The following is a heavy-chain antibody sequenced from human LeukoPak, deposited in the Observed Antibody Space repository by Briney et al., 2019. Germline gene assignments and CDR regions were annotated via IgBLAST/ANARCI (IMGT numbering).Heavy chain of an antibody. CDR3: ARYSTVSGWLEP. V-gene: IGHV4-59*04. CDR2: IHYSGST. J-gene: IGHJ5*02. Sequence: GSLRLSCAASGFTFSSYSMNWVRQPPGKGLEWIGNIHYSGSTYYNPSLKSRVTTSADMSKNQFSLKLSSVTAADTAVYYCARYSTVSGWLEPWGQGTLVTVSS. CDR1: GFTFSSYSMN. D-gene: IGHD6-13*01.